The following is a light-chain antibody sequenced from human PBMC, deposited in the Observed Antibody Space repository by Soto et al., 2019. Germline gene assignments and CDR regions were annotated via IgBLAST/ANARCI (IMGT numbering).Light chain of an antibody. J-gene: IGKJ1*01. CDR3: QQYGSSGT. Sequence: IVLTQSPGTLSLSPGERATLSCRASQSVSNNYLAWYQQKPGQAPRLLIYGASNRATGIPDRFSGSGSGTDFTLTISRLEPEDFAVYYCQQYGSSGTVGQGTKGEI. CDR1: QSVSNNY. CDR2: GAS. V-gene: IGKV3-20*01.